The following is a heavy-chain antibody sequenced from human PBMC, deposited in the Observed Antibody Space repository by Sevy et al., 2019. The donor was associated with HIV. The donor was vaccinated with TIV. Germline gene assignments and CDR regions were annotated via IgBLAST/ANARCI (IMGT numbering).Heavy chain of an antibody. D-gene: IGHD3-10*01. CDR2: FYLSGSA. CDR1: GVSISSHF. V-gene: IGHV4-59*11. CDR3: AREVHYYSSGFNGGMDV. Sequence: SETLSLTCSVSGVSISSHFWSWIRQPPGKGLEWIGYFYLSGSANYHPSLKSRVTISGDTSKNQFSLKLTSVTAADTAVYYCAREVHYYSSGFNGGMDVWGQGTTVTVSS. J-gene: IGHJ6*02.